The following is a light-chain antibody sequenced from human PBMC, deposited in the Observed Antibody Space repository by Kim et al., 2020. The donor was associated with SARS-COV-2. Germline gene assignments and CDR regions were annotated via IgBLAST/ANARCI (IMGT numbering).Light chain of an antibody. V-gene: IGKV3-20*01. Sequence: LSPGERATLSCRASQSVGSSLLAWYQQKPGQAPRLLIYEAFKRVAGIPDRFSGSGSRTDFTLTISRPEPEDFAMYYCQQYGSSPYSFGQGTKLEI. J-gene: IGKJ2*03. CDR1: QSVGSSL. CDR3: QQYGSSPYS. CDR2: EAF.